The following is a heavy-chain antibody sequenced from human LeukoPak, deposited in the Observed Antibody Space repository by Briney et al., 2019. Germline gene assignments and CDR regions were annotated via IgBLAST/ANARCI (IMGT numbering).Heavy chain of an antibody. Sequence: GGSLRLSCVVSGFTFSTYWMHWVRQAPGKGLVWVSRINSDGSSTTYADSVKGRFTISRDNAKNTLYLQMNSLRAEDTAVYYCARALYASGNYYHPGDYWGQGTLVTVSS. D-gene: IGHD3-10*01. J-gene: IGHJ4*02. CDR2: INSDGSST. CDR3: ARALYASGNYYHPGDY. CDR1: GFTFSTYW. V-gene: IGHV3-74*03.